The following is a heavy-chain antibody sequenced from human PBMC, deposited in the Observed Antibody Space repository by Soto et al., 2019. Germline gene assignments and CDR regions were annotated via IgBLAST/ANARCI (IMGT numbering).Heavy chain of an antibody. D-gene: IGHD3-10*01. Sequence: GGSLRLSCAASGFTFSNAWMSWVRQAPGKGLEWVGRIKSKTDGGTTDYAAPVKGRFTISRDDSKNTLYLQMNSLKTEDTAVYYCTTDLRGYGSGSYYINWFDPWGQGTLVTVSS. J-gene: IGHJ5*02. CDR3: TTDLRGYGSGSYYINWFDP. V-gene: IGHV3-15*01. CDR1: GFTFSNAW. CDR2: IKSKTDGGTT.